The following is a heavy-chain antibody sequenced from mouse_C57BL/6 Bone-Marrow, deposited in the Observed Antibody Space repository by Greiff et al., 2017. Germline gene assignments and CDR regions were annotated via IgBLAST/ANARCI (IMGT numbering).Heavy chain of an antibody. Sequence: QVYVKQPGAELVRPGTSVKLSCKASGYTFTSYWMHWVKQRPGQGLEWIGVIDPSDSYTNYNQKFKGKATLTVDTSSSTAYMQLSSLTSEDSAVYYCARMDYWGQGTSVTVSS. V-gene: IGHV1-59*01. CDR1: GYTFTSYW. J-gene: IGHJ4*01. CDR3: ARMDY. CDR2: IDPSDSYT.